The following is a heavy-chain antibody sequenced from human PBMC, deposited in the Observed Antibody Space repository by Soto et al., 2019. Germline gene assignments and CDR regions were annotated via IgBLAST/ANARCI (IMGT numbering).Heavy chain of an antibody. CDR3: ASRGGSNYVLEY. D-gene: IGHD3-16*01. CDR1: GFTFSSYA. Sequence: PGGSLRLSCAASGFTFSSYAMTWVRQAPGKGLEWITEISGGGSNTYYADSVKGRFTVSSDNSKSTLFLQMNSLRAEDTAVYYCASRGGSNYVLEYWGRGTLVPVSS. J-gene: IGHJ4*01. CDR2: ISGGGSNT. V-gene: IGHV3-23*01.